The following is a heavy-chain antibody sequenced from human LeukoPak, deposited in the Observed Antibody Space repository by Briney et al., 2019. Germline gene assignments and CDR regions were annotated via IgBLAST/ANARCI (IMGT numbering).Heavy chain of an antibody. J-gene: IGHJ5*02. D-gene: IGHD4/OR15-4a*01. CDR2: IYYSGNT. CDR3: ARVPVLLTGNWFDP. Sequence: SETLSLTCSVSGGSISSSTYYWGWIRQPPGKGLEWIGNIYYSGNTYYNPSLKSRVAISVDTSKNQFSLKLSSVTAADTAVYYCARVPVLLTGNWFDPWGQGTLVTVSS. V-gene: IGHV4-39*07. CDR1: GGSISSSTYY.